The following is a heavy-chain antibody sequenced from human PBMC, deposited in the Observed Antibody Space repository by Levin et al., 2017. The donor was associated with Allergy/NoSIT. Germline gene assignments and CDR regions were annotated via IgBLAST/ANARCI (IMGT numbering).Heavy chain of an antibody. CDR2: IYHSGST. CDR3: ARVGYSSGWYRPKALALNWYFDL. CDR1: GGSISSSNW. V-gene: IGHV4-4*02. D-gene: IGHD6-19*01. Sequence: SETLSLTCAVSGGSISSSNWWSWVRQPPGKGLEWIGEIYHSGSTNYNPSLKSRVTISVDKSKNQFSLKLSSVTAADTAVYYCARVGYSSGWYRPKALALNWYFDLWGRGTLVTVSS. J-gene: IGHJ2*01.